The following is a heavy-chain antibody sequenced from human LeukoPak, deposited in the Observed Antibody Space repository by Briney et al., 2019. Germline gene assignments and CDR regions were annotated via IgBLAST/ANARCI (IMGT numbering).Heavy chain of an antibody. D-gene: IGHD5-12*01. CDR3: ARDSRNSGYDSGWFDP. V-gene: IGHV1-46*01. CDR2: INPSGGST. Sequence: ASVKVSCKASGYTFTSYYMHWVRQAPGQGLEWMGIINPSGGSTSYAQKFQGRVTMTRDMSTSTVYMELSSLRSEDTAVYYCARDSRNSGYDSGWFDPWGQGTLVTVSS. CDR1: GYTFTSYY. J-gene: IGHJ5*02.